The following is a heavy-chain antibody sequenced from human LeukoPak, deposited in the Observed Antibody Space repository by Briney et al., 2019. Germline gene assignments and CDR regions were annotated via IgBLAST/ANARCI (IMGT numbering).Heavy chain of an antibody. CDR2: IRYDGSNK. V-gene: IGHV3-30*02. CDR3: AKSRSGYYQLAFDI. CDR1: GFTFSSYG. D-gene: IGHD3-22*01. J-gene: IGHJ3*02. Sequence: GGSLRLSCAASGFTFSSYGMHGVRQAPGKGLEWVAFIRYDGSNKYYADSVKGRFTISRDNSKNTLYLQMNSLRAEDTAVYYCAKSRSGYYQLAFDIWGQGTMVTVSS.